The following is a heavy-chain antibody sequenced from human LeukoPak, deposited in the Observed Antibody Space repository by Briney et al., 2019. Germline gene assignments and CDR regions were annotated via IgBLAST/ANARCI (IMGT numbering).Heavy chain of an antibody. CDR1: GFTFSSYG. Sequence: GGSLRLSCAASGFTFSSYGMHWVRQAPGKGLEWVAVIWYDGSNKYYADSVKGRFTISRDNSKNTLYLQMNSLRAEDTAVYYCAKGVNTIFGVVINYYGMDVWGQGTTVTVSS. CDR3: AKGVNTIFGVVINYYGMDV. J-gene: IGHJ6*02. D-gene: IGHD3-3*01. CDR2: IWYDGSNK. V-gene: IGHV3-33*06.